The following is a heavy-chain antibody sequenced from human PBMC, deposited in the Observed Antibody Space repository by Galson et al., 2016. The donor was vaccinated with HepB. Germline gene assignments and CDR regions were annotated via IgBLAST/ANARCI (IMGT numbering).Heavy chain of an antibody. CDR2: IYYSGRT. CDR1: GGSISSFY. D-gene: IGHD2-21*02. V-gene: IGHV4-59*08. Sequence: SETLSLTCTVSGGSISSFYWSWIRQPPGKGLEWIGYIYYSGRTNYNPSLKSRLTISVDTSNNQFSLKLSSVTAADTAVYFCAKHMMVTSNYFYYGMGVWGQGTTVTVSS. CDR3: AKHMMVTSNYFYYGMGV. J-gene: IGHJ6*02.